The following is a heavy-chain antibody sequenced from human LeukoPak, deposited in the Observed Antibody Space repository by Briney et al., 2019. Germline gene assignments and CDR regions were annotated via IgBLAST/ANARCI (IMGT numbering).Heavy chain of an antibody. Sequence: GGSLRLSCAASGFTVSSNYMSWVCQAPGKGLEWVSVIYSGGSTYYADSVKGRFTISRDNSKNTLYLQMNSLRAEDTAVYYCARDVDTMVQGVITDYWGQGTLVTVSS. CDR1: GFTVSSNY. CDR2: IYSGGST. V-gene: IGHV3-53*01. CDR3: ARDVDTMVQGVITDY. J-gene: IGHJ4*02. D-gene: IGHD3-10*01.